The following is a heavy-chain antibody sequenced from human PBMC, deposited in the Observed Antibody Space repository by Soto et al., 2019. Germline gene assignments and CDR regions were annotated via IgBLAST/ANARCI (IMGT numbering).Heavy chain of an antibody. J-gene: IGHJ6*02. D-gene: IGHD6-13*01. V-gene: IGHV1-18*04. CDR2: ISAYNGNT. CDR3: ARDRYLFGAEAGYYYYGMDV. Sequence: GASVKVSCKASGYTFTSYGISWVRQAPGQGLEWMGWISAYNGNTNYAQKLQGRVTMTTDTSTSTAYMELRSLRSDDTAVYYCARDRYLFGAEAGYYYYGMDVWGQGTTVTVSS. CDR1: GYTFTSYG.